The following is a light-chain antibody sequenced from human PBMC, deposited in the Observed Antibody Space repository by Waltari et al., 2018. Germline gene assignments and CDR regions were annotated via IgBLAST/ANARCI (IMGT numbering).Light chain of an antibody. Sequence: EIVMTQSPATLSVSPGERATLSCRASQSISSNLVWYQQKPGQAPRLLIYGASTRATGIPARFSGSGSGTEFTLTISSLQSEDFALYYCQQYNDWPPLTFGGGTKVVIK. CDR2: GAS. CDR3: QQYNDWPPLT. CDR1: QSISSN. J-gene: IGKJ4*01. V-gene: IGKV3-15*01.